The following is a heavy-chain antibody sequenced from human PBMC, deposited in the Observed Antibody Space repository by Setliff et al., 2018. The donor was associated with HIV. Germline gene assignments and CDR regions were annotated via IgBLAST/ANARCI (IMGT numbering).Heavy chain of an antibody. CDR2: ITTYNGGT. V-gene: IGHV1-18*01. D-gene: IGHD1-26*01. Sequence: ASVKVSCKASGYSFTSYGLSWVRQAPGQGLEWMGSITTYNGGTNYAQKFQGRVTMTTDTFTSTAYMELRSLRSDDTAVYYCTRGGYSGAFLDAFDIWGQGTMVTVSS. J-gene: IGHJ3*02. CDR1: GYSFTSYG. CDR3: TRGGYSGAFLDAFDI.